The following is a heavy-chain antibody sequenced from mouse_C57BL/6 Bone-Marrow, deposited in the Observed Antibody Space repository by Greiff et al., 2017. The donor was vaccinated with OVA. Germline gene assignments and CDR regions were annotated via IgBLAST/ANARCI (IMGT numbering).Heavy chain of an antibody. CDR1: GFSLTSYG. D-gene: IGHD2-5*01. V-gene: IGHV2-2*01. Sequence: QVQLKESGPGLVQPSQSLSITCTVSGFSLTSYGVHWVRQSPGKGLEWLGVIWSGGSTDYNAAFISRLSISKDNSKSQVFCNMNTPLADYTAIYFCSTSNYPYCAIDDWGQGTSVTVSS. J-gene: IGHJ4*01. CDR3: STSNYPYCAIDD. CDR2: IWSGGST.